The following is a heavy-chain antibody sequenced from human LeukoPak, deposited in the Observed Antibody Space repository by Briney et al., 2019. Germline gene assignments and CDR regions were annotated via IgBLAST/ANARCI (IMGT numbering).Heavy chain of an antibody. V-gene: IGHV2-5*02. CDR3: VHRRIYSPFDY. J-gene: IGHJ4*02. D-gene: IGHD4-11*01. Sequence: SGPTLVNPTPTLTLTCTFSGFSRSTSGVGVGWVRQPPGKALEWLALIYWDDDKRYNSSLKSRLTITKDTSKNQVVLTMTNVDPVDTATYYCVHRRIYSPFDYWGQGALVTVSS. CDR2: IYWDDDK. CDR1: GFSRSTSGVG.